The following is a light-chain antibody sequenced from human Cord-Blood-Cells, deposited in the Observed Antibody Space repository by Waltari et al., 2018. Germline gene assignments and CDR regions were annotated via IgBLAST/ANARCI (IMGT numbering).Light chain of an antibody. Sequence: EIVLTQSPGTLSLSPGERATLSCRASQSVSSSYLAWYQKKPGQAPRLLIYGASSRATGLPNRFSGSGSGTDFTLTISRLEPEDFAVYYCQQYGSSPWTFGQGTKVEIK. CDR3: QQYGSSPWT. CDR2: GAS. J-gene: IGKJ1*01. CDR1: QSVSSSY. V-gene: IGKV3-20*01.